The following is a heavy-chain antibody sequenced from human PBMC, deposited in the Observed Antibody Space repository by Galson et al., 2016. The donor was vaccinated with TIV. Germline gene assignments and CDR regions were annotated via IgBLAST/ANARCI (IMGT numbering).Heavy chain of an antibody. J-gene: IGHJ4*02. CDR2: ISLSGGRT. CDR1: RFTFSSYA. D-gene: IGHD4-17*01. CDR3: ARGGGDGDVYFDF. V-gene: IGHV3-23*01. Sequence: SLRLSCAASRFTFSSYAMSWVRQAPGKGLEWVSAISLSGGRTYYADSVKGRFTFSRDNSKNTLYLQMDRLRAEDTAVYYCARGGGDGDVYFDFWGQGSLVTVSS.